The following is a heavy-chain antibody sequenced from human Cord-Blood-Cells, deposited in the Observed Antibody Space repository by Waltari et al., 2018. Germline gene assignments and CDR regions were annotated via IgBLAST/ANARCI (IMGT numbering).Heavy chain of an antibody. Sequence: QVQLVQSGAEVKKPGASVKVSCKASGYTFTGYYMHWVRQAPGQGLEWMGVINPKRGGTNYAQKFQGRVTRTRDTSISTAYMELSRLRSDDTAVYYCARGDYSNYYYYYYMDVWGKGTTVTVSS. CDR3: ARGDYSNYYYYYYMDV. V-gene: IGHV1-2*02. J-gene: IGHJ6*03. D-gene: IGHD4-4*01. CDR2: INPKRGGT. CDR1: GYTFTGYY.